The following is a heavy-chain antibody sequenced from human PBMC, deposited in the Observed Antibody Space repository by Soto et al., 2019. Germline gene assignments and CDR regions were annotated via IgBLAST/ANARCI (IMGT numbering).Heavy chain of an antibody. Sequence: PSETLSLTCTVSGGCISSYYWSWIRQPPGKGLEWIGYIYYSGSTNYNPSLKSRVTISVDTSKNQFSLKLSSVTAADTAVYYCARTPPFYYYCYYQDVWGQGTTVTVSS. CDR1: GGCISSYY. J-gene: IGHJ6*03. CDR2: IYYSGST. CDR3: ARTPPFYYYCYYQDV. V-gene: IGHV4-59*01.